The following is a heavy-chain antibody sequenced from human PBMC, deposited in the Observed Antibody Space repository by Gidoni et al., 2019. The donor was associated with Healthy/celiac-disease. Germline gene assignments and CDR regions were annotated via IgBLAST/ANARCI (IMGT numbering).Heavy chain of an antibody. CDR2: IWYDGSNK. CDR3: ARGKHIVVVTAEGDAFDI. J-gene: IGHJ3*02. V-gene: IGHV3-33*01. D-gene: IGHD2-21*02. Sequence: QVQLVESGGGVVQPGRSLRLSWAASGFTFSSYGMHWVRQAPGKGLEGVAVIWYDGSNKYYADSVKGRFTISRDNSKNTLYLQRNSLRAEDTAVYYCARGKHIVVVTAEGDAFDIWGQGTMVTVSS. CDR1: GFTFSSYG.